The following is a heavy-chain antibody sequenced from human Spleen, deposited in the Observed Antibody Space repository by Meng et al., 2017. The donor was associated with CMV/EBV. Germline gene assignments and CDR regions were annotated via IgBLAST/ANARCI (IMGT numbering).Heavy chain of an antibody. CDR1: GFTFSSHS. V-gene: IGHV3-20*04. D-gene: IGHD1-7*01. CDR3: ARGGTFDWNYEDY. Sequence: GGSLRLSCAASGFTFSSHSMKWVRQAPGKGLEWVSGINWNSGSTGYADSVKGRFTISRDIAKKSLYLQMKSLRAEDTALYYCARGGTFDWNYEDYWGQGTLVTVSS. CDR2: INWNSGST. J-gene: IGHJ4*02.